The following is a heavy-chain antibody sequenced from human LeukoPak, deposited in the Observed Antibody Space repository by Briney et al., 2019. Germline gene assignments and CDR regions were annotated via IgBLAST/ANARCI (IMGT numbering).Heavy chain of an antibody. Sequence: SVKVSCKASGGTFSSYAISWVRQAPGQGLEWMGGIIPTFGTANYAQKFQGRVTITADESTSTAYMELSSLRSEDTAVYYCARVGQYCSGGSCQIDYWGQGTLVTVSS. CDR2: IIPTFGTA. V-gene: IGHV1-69*01. J-gene: IGHJ4*02. CDR3: ARVGQYCSGGSCQIDY. D-gene: IGHD2-15*01. CDR1: GGTFSSYA.